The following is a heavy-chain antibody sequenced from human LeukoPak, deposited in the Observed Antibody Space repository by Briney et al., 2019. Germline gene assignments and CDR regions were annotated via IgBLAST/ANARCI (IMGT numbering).Heavy chain of an antibody. CDR2: ISSSSSTI. CDR3: ARDRLPPDYGDYGAFDI. V-gene: IGHV3-48*02. D-gene: IGHD4-17*01. CDR1: GFTSSSYS. J-gene: IGHJ3*02. Sequence: GGSLRLSCAASGFTSSSYSMNWVRQAPGKGLEGVSYISSSSSTIYYADSVKGRFTISRDNAKNSLYLQMNSLRDEDTAVYYCARDRLPPDYGDYGAFDIWGQGTMVTVSS.